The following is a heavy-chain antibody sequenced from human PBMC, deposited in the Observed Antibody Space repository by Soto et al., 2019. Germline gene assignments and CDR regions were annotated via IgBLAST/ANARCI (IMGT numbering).Heavy chain of an antibody. CDR1: GSRFSNYV. CDR3: AREGRGKKAGYNGLVSLGY. V-gene: IGHV1-69*06. Sequence: QVQLVQSGAEVKTPGSSLKVSCTVSGSRFSNYVISWVRQAPGHGLEWLGRIIPIFNSTQYAQKFKGTVPITADKSTNTASMELSSLRSDDTAVYYCAREGRGKKAGYNGLVSLGYWGQGTLVTVSS. CDR2: IIPIFNST. D-gene: IGHD2-2*02. J-gene: IGHJ4*02.